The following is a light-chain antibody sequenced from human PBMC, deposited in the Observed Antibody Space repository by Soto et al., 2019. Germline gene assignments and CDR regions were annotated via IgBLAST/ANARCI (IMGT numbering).Light chain of an antibody. CDR3: HQYNSYPYT. J-gene: IGKJ2*01. CDR2: KAS. Sequence: DIQMTQSPSTLSASVGDRVTITCRASQSISSWLAWYQQKPGKAPKLLIYKASSLESGVPSRFSGSGSGTEFTLTISSLQPDDFATYYCHQYNSYPYTFCQGTKLEFK. V-gene: IGKV1-5*03. CDR1: QSISSW.